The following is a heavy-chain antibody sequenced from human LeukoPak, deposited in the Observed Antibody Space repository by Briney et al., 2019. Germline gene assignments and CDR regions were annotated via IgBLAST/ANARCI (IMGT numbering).Heavy chain of an antibody. CDR2: IYTSGST. CDR3: ASNYVGPPGLPNDAFDI. CDR1: GGSISSSSYY. Sequence: TSETLSLTCTVSGGSISSSSYYWGWIRQPPGKGLEWIGRIYTSGSTNYNPSLKSRVTMSVDTSKNQFSLKLSSVTAADTAVYYCASNYVGPPGLPNDAFDIWGQGTMVTVSS. V-gene: IGHV4-61*05. J-gene: IGHJ3*02. D-gene: IGHD4-11*01.